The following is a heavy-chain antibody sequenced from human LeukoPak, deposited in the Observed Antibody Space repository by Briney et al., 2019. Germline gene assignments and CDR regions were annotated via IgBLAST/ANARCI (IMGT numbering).Heavy chain of an antibody. CDR2: IIPIFGTA. D-gene: IGHD6-19*01. V-gene: IGHV1-69*13. Sequence: SVKVSCKASGGTFSSYAISWVRQAPGQGLEWMGGIIPIFGTANYAQKFQGRVTITADESTSTAYMELSSLRSEDTAVYYCAREESSGFNYFDYWGQGTLVTASS. CDR1: GGTFSSYA. CDR3: AREESSGFNYFDY. J-gene: IGHJ4*02.